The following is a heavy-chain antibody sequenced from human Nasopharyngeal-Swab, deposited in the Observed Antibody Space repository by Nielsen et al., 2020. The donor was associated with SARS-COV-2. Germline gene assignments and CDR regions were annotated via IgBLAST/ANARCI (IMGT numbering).Heavy chain of an antibody. CDR3: TKGVHYMSYFHTPPSAH. J-gene: IGHJ4*02. D-gene: IGHD3-9*01. CDR1: GFTFDDYG. CDR2: ISWDGINT. V-gene: IGHV3-43*01. Sequence: GESLKISCVASGFTFDDYGLHWVRQVPGKGLEWVSLISWDGINTYYADSVKGRFTISRDNSRNSLFLQMNSLKTEDTALYYCTKGVHYMSYFHTPPSAHWGQGTPVTVPS.